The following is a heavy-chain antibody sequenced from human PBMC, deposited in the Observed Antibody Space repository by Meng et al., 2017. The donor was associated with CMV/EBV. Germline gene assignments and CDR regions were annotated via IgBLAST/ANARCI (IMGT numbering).Heavy chain of an antibody. Sequence: LSLTCAACGFTFSSYDMHWVRQATGKGLEWVSAIGTAGDTYYPGSVKGQFTISRENAKNSLYLQMNSLRAGDTAVYYCGFSSWYKGPSGYWGQGTLVTVSS. D-gene: IGHD6-13*01. CDR2: IGTAGDT. CDR3: GFSSWYKGPSGY. J-gene: IGHJ4*02. V-gene: IGHV3-13*03. CDR1: GFTFSSYD.